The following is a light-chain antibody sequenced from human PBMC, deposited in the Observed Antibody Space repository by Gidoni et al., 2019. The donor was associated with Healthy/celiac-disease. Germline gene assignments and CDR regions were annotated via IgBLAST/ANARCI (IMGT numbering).Light chain of an antibody. J-gene: IGLJ3*02. CDR3: QSYDSSLSGRV. Sequence: QSVLTQPPSVSGAPGQRVTISCTGSSSHIGAGYDVHWYQQLPGTAPTLLIYDNRNRPSAVLDRFSGSTSATSASLAITGLQAEDEADYYCQSYDSSLSGRVFGGGTKLTVL. CDR2: DNR. CDR1: SSHIGAGYD. V-gene: IGLV1-40*01.